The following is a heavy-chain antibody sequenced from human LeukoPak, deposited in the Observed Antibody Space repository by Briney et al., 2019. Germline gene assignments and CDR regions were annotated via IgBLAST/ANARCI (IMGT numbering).Heavy chain of an antibody. V-gene: IGHV3-21*01. J-gene: IGHJ4*02. CDR3: TRERKSGIAAFDY. D-gene: IGHD6-13*01. CDR1: GFTFSSFN. Sequence: GGSLRLSCAASGFTFSSFNMNWVRQAPGKGLEWVSSIGSSSYIYYADSVKGRFTISRDNAKNSLYLQMNSLRAEDTAVYYCTRERKSGIAAFDYWGQGTLVTVSS. CDR2: IGSSSYI.